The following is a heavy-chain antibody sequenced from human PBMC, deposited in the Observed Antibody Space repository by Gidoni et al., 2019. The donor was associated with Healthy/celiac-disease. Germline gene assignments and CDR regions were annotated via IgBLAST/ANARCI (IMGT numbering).Heavy chain of an antibody. V-gene: IGHV3-33*01. J-gene: IGHJ4*02. CDR2: IWSDGSNK. CDR1: GCTFSRYG. CDR3: ARGVAGSCLFDY. D-gene: IGHD6-19*01. Sequence: QGQLVESGGGVVQPGRARRPSCAVAGCTFSRYGRHWVRQAPGNGLEWVAVIWSDGSNKYYADSVKRRFPISRHNSQNTLYLRMSSLSAEVTAVYYCARGVAGSCLFDYLGQGTLVTVSS.